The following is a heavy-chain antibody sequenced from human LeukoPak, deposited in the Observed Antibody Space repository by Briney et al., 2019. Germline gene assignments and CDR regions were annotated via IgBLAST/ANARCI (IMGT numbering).Heavy chain of an antibody. CDR1: GYTFTSYG. V-gene: IGHV1-18*01. D-gene: IGHD3-10*01. CDR3: ARVLWFGEEGSDY. Sequence: SVKVSCKASGYTFTSYGISWVRQAPGQGLEWMGWINTYNGNTNYAQKLQGRLTMTTDTSTSTAYMELRSLRSDDTAVYYCARVLWFGEEGSDYWGQGTLVTVSS. J-gene: IGHJ4*02. CDR2: INTYNGNT.